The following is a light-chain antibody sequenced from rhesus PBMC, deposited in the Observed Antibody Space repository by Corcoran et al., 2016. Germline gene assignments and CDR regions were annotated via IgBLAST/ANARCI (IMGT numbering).Light chain of an antibody. CDR1: QGISNN. CDR2: KAS. CDR3: RHSYCTPYR. V-gene: IGKV1-25*01. J-gene: IGKJ2*01. Sequence: DIQMTQSPFSLAASVGDRVTITCQASQGISNNLAWYQQNPEKVPKLLIYKASDWQSGVPSRFSGSGSGTVFTLTIGSLQPGDFEASYWRHSYCTPYRFGQRTKVEIK.